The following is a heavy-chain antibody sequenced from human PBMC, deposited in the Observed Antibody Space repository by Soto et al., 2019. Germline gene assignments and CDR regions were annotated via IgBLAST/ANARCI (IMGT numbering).Heavy chain of an antibody. V-gene: IGHV1-2*02. D-gene: IGHD2-2*01. CDR2: INPNSGGT. Sequence: ASVKVSCKAAASSFTGYYMHWVRQAPGQGLEWLGWINPNSGGTNYAQKFQGRVTMTRDTSISTAYMELSRLRSDDTAVYYCARGRGEYQLFLRTGLSRYNWFDPWGQGTPVTVSS. J-gene: IGHJ5*02. CDR3: ARGRGEYQLFLRTGLSRYNWFDP. CDR1: ASSFTGYY.